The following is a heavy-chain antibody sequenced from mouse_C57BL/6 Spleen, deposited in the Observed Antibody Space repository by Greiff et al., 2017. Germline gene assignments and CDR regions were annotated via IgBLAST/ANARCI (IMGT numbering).Heavy chain of an antibody. J-gene: IGHJ4*01. D-gene: IGHD2-1*01. Sequence: VQLQPSGPELVKPGASVKIPCKASGYTFTDYNMDWVKQSHGKSLEWIGDINPNNGGTIYNQKFKGKAPLTVDKSSSTAYIELRSLTSEDTAVYYCARGGDLLWPSMDYWGQGTTVTVSS. CDR2: INPNNGGT. CDR1: GYTFTDYN. CDR3: ARGGDLLWPSMDY. V-gene: IGHV1-18*01.